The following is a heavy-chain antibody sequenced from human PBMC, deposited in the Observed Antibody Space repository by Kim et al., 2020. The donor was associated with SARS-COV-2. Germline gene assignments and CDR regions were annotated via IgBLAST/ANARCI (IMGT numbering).Heavy chain of an antibody. Sequence: YAQKFQGRVTMTRDTSTSTVYMELSSLRSEDTAVYYCASSSEMATISGDYWGQGTLVTVSS. D-gene: IGHD5-12*01. CDR3: ASSSEMATISGDY. J-gene: IGHJ4*02. V-gene: IGHV1-46*01.